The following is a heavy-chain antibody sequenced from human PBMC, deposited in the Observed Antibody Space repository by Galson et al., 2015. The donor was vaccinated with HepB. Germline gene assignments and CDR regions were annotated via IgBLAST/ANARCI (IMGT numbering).Heavy chain of an antibody. J-gene: IGHJ3*02. CDR1: GFTFSSYD. Sequence: SLRLSCAASGFTFSSYDMHWVRQATGKGLEWVSAIGTAGDTNYPGSVKGRFTISRENAKNSLYLQMNSLRAGDTAVYYCARAGGLGYCSGGSCSAFDIWGQGTMVTVSS. CDR3: ARAGGLGYCSGGSCSAFDI. D-gene: IGHD2-15*01. V-gene: IGHV3-13*04. CDR2: IGTAGDT.